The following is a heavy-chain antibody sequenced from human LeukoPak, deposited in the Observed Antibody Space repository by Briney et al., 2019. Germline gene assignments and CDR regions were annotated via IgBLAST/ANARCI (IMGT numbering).Heavy chain of an antibody. Sequence: GGSLRLSYATSGFTFSDYSMNWVRQAPGRGLEWVSSISSSSRYLYYADSLKGRFTVSRDNAKNSLFLQMNSLSAEDTAVYYCARGHPGDLYGMDVWGQGTTVTVSS. CDR1: GFTFSDYS. CDR2: ISSSSRYL. CDR3: ARGHPGDLYGMDV. J-gene: IGHJ6*02. V-gene: IGHV3-21*01.